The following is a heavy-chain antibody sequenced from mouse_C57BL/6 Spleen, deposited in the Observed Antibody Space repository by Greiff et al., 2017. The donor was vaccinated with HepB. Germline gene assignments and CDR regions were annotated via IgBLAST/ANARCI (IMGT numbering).Heavy chain of an antibody. CDR3: ARDKGMVTTEGAMDY. V-gene: IGHV3-6*01. J-gene: IGHJ4*01. CDR2: ISYDGSN. Sequence: EVQLQESGPGLVKPSQSLSLTCSVTGYSITSGYYWNWIRQGPGNKLEWTGYISYDGSNNYNPSLKNRISITRETSKNQFFLKLNSVTTEDTATYYCARDKGMVTTEGAMDYWGQGTSVTVSS. CDR1: GYSITSGYY. D-gene: IGHD2-2*01.